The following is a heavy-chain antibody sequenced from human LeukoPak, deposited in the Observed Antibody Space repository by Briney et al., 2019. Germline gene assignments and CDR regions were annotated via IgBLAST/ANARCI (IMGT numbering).Heavy chain of an antibody. Sequence: PSETLSLTCTLSGGSISSSSYYWGWIRQPPGKGLEWIGTMDYSGSTYYNPSLKSRVTISGDTSKNQFSLKLTSVTAADTAVYYCARHNYDVLSHYWFDPWGQGTLVIVSS. D-gene: IGHD3-9*01. CDR1: GGSISSSSYY. J-gene: IGHJ5*02. V-gene: IGHV4-39*01. CDR2: MDYSGST. CDR3: ARHNYDVLSHYWFDP.